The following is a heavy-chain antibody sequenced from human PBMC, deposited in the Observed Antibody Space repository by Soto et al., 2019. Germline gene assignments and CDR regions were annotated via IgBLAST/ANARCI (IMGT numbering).Heavy chain of an antibody. CDR2: IYYSGST. CDR3: ARVRGVTYFAY. V-gene: IGHV4-30-4*01. CDR1: GGSISSDYYY. D-gene: IGHD3-10*01. Sequence: QVQLQESGPGLVKPSQTLSLTCTVSGGSISSDYYYWSWIRQPPGKGLEWIGYIYYSGSTYYNPSLKRRLTISVDTSKNQFSLKLSCVTAADTAVYYCARVRGVTYFAYWGQGTLVTVSS. J-gene: IGHJ4*02.